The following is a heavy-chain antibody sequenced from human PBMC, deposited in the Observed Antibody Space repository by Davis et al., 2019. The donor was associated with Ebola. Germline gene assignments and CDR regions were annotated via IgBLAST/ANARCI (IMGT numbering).Heavy chain of an antibody. CDR2: ISSSSSYI. CDR3: ARDQKSGDPLPFDY. Sequence: GGSLRLSCAASGFTFSSYWMSWVRQAPGKGLEWVSSISSSSSYIYYADSVKGRFTISRDNAKNSLYLQMNSLRDEDTAVYYCARDQKSGDPLPFDYWGQGTLVTVSS. CDR1: GFTFSSYW. D-gene: IGHD1-26*01. V-gene: IGHV3-21*01. J-gene: IGHJ4*02.